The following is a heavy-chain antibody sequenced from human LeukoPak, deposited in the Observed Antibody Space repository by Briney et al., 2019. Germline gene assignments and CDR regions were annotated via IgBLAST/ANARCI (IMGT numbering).Heavy chain of an antibody. D-gene: IGHD3-22*01. V-gene: IGHV4-34*01. CDR2: INDSGRT. Sequence: PSETLSLTCTVSGGSISSYYWSWIRQPPGKGLEWIGEINDSGRTNYNPSIKSRVTISEDTSKSQFSLKLSSVTAADTAVYYCARQGDAVIAKFDPWGQGTLVTVSS. J-gene: IGHJ5*02. CDR3: ARQGDAVIAKFDP. CDR1: GGSISSYY.